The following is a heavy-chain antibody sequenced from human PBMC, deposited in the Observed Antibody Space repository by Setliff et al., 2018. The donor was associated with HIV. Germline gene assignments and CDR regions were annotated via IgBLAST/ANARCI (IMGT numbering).Heavy chain of an antibody. Sequence: ASVKVSCKTSGYTFTTYGITWVRQAPGQGLEWMGWISPFNGNTNFAQKLQGRVTMTTDTSTSTAYMELRSLRSDDTAVYYCARERSTLGRAFDIWGQGTMVTVSS. V-gene: IGHV1-18*01. J-gene: IGHJ3*02. CDR1: GYTFTTYG. D-gene: IGHD7-27*01. CDR3: ARERSTLGRAFDI. CDR2: ISPFNGNT.